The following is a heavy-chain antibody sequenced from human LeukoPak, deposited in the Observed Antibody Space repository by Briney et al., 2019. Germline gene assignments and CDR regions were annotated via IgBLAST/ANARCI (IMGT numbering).Heavy chain of an antibody. V-gene: IGHV6-1*01. CDR2: TYYRSKWYS. CDR1: GDSVSSNSAA. CDR3: AREVDIVVVTAANFDR. D-gene: IGHD2-21*02. J-gene: IGHJ4*02. Sequence: SQTLSLTCVISGDSVSSNSAAWNWIRQSPSRGLEWLGRTYYRSKWYSDYAVSVESRIIINPDTSKNLFSLQLNSVTPEDTAIYYCAREVDIVVVTAANFDRWGQGTLVTVSS.